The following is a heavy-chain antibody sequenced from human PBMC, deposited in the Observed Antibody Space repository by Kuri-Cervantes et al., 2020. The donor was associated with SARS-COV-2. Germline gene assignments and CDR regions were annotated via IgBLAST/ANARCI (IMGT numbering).Heavy chain of an antibody. D-gene: IGHD4-17*01. V-gene: IGHV4-34*01. CDR3: ARAYGFLRYIYYIDV. CDR2: INHSGST. CDR1: GFTFSDYY. Sequence: ESLKISCVASGFTFSDYYFTWIRQAPGKGLEWVGEINHSGSTNYNPSLKSRVTISVDTSSKQFSLHLSSVTAADTAVYYCARAYGFLRYIYYIDVWGRGTTVTVSS. J-gene: IGHJ6*03.